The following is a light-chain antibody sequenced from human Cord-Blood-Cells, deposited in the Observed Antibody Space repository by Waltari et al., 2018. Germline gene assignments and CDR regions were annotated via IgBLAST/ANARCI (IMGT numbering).Light chain of an antibody. V-gene: IGLV1-47*01. CDR2: RNN. J-gene: IGLJ3*02. CDR1: STNIGSNY. Sequence: QSVLTQPPSASGTPGQRVTLPCSGSSTNIGSNYVYCYQQLPGTAPKLLIYRNNQRPSGVPDRFSGSKSGTSASLAISGLRSEDEADYYWAAWDDSLSGPVFGGGTKLTVL. CDR3: AAWDDSLSGPV.